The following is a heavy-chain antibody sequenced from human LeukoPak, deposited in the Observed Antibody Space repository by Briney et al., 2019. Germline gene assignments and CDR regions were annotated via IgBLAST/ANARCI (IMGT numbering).Heavy chain of an antibody. CDR1: GFTVSSNY. CDR3: ARRAGEYSHPYDY. Sequence: PGGSLRLSCAASGFTVSSNYMGWVRQAPGKGLEWVSVIYSDRSTYYADSVKGRFTISRDNSKNTLYLQMNSPRAEDTAIYYCARRAGEYSHPYDYWGQGTLVTVSS. D-gene: IGHD2-15*01. CDR2: IYSDRST. J-gene: IGHJ4*02. V-gene: IGHV3-66*04.